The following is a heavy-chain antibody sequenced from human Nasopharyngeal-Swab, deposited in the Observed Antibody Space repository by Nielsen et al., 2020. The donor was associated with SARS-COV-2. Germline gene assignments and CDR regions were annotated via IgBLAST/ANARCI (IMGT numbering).Heavy chain of an antibody. Sequence: GESLKISCAASGFSVSGNTYMRWVRQAPGKGLEWVSTIHADGNTYYADSVRGRFTSSRDNAKNSLSLLMSTLRGEDTAVYYCVRGWRSNSFDYWGQGARVTVSA. D-gene: IGHD2/OR15-2a*01. CDR3: VRGWRSNSFDY. V-gene: IGHV3-53*01. CDR1: GFSVSGNTY. J-gene: IGHJ4*01. CDR2: IHADGNT.